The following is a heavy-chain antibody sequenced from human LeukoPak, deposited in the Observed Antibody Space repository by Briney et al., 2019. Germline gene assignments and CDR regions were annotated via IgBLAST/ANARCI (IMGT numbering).Heavy chain of an antibody. D-gene: IGHD3-22*01. CDR3: ARDRGYYPRSDAFDI. V-gene: IGHV1-69*13. Sequence: SVKVSCKASGGTFSSYAISWVRQAPGQGLEWMGGIIPIFGTANYAQKFQGRVTITADESTSTAYMELSSLRSEDTAVYYCARDRGYYPRSDAFDIWGQGTMVTVSS. J-gene: IGHJ3*02. CDR2: IIPIFGTA. CDR1: GGTFSSYA.